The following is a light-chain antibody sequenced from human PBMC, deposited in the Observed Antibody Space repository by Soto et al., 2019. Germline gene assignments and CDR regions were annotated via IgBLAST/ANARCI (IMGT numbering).Light chain of an antibody. CDR3: CSYAGSYSYV. J-gene: IGLJ1*01. V-gene: IGLV2-11*01. CDR1: SSDVGGYNY. Sequence: QSVLTPPRSVSGSPGQSVTISCTGTSSDVGGYNYVSWYRQHPGKAPKLMIYDVNKRPSGVPDRFSGSKSGNTASLTISGLQAEDEADYYCCSYAGSYSYVFGTGTKVTVL. CDR2: DVN.